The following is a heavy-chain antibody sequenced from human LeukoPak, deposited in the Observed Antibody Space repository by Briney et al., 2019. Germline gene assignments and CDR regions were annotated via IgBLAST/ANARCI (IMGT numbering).Heavy chain of an antibody. CDR3: ARHVLSQGATTDY. CDR2: IYHSGST. D-gene: IGHD1-26*01. Sequence: PSETLSLTCAVSGYSISSDNYWVWIRQPPGQGLEWTGGIYHSGSTYYNPSLKSRVTISVDTSKNQFSLKLSSVTAADTAVYYCARHVLSQGATTDYWGQGTLVTVSS. J-gene: IGHJ4*02. V-gene: IGHV4-38-2*01. CDR1: GYSISSDNY.